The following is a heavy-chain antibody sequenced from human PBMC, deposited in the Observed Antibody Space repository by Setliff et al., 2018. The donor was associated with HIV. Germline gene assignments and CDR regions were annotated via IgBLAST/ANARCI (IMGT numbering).Heavy chain of an antibody. CDR3: ARASYSSSSYDYYIDV. D-gene: IGHD6-6*01. Sequence: SETLSLTCTVSGGSISSYYWSWIRQPPGKGLEWIGYIYYSGSTNYNPSLKSRVTISVDTSKNQFSLKLTSVTAADTAVYFCARASYSSSSYDYYIDVWGKGTTVTVSS. CDR1: GGSISSYY. J-gene: IGHJ6*03. V-gene: IGHV4-59*12. CDR2: IYYSGST.